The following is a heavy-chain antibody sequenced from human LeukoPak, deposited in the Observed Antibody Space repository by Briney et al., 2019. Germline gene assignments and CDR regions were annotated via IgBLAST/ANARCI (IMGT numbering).Heavy chain of an antibody. Sequence: GGSLRLSCAASGFTFSSYWMHWVRQAPGKGLVWVSRINTDGSSTTYADSVKGRFTISRDNAENTLYLQMNSLRAEDTAVYYCARDLALRNYYDSSGSTHFQHWGQGTLVTVSS. V-gene: IGHV3-74*01. CDR1: GFTFSSYW. D-gene: IGHD3-22*01. J-gene: IGHJ1*01. CDR3: ARDLALRNYYDSSGSTHFQH. CDR2: INTDGSST.